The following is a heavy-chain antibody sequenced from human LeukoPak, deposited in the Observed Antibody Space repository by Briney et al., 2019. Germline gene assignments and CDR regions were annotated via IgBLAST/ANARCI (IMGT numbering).Heavy chain of an antibody. V-gene: IGHV3-23*01. CDR3: AKTPNYDFWSGYYHLDY. J-gene: IGHJ4*02. D-gene: IGHD3-3*01. Sequence: PGGSLRLSCAASGFTFSNYGMSWVRQAPGKGLEWVSSLSGSGDTTDYADSVKGRFTISRDNSKNTLYLQMNSLRAEDTAVYYCAKTPNYDFWSGYYHLDYWGQGTLVTVSS. CDR2: LSGSGDTT. CDR1: GFTFSNYG.